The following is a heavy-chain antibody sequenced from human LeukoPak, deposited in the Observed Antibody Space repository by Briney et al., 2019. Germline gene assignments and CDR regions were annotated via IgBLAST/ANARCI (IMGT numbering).Heavy chain of an antibody. Sequence: SETLSLTCTVSGGSISSYYWSWIRQPPGKGLEWIGYIYYSGSTNYNPSLKSRVTISVDTSKNQFSLKLSSVTAADTAVYYCARVSRLHCSSTSCYRWAAYGMDVWGQGTTVTVSS. V-gene: IGHV4-59*08. CDR2: IYYSGST. D-gene: IGHD2-2*02. CDR1: GGSISSYY. J-gene: IGHJ6*02. CDR3: ARVSRLHCSSTSCYRWAAYGMDV.